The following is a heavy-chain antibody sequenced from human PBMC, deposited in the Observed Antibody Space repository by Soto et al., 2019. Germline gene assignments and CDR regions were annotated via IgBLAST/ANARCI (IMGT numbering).Heavy chain of an antibody. CDR2: IKSKTDGGTT. V-gene: IGHV3-15*07. D-gene: IGHD3-22*01. Sequence: GGSLRLSCAASGFTFSNARINWVRQAPGKGLEWVGRIKSKTDGGTTDYAAPVKGRFAISRDDSNNMVYLQMNSLKIEDTAVYYCTTDSYSTIIIVRFDYWGHGTLVTVSS. CDR1: GFTFSNAR. CDR3: TTDSYSTIIIVRFDY. J-gene: IGHJ4*01.